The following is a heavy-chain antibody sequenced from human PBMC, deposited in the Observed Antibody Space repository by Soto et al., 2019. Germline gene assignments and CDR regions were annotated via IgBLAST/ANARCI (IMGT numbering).Heavy chain of an antibody. CDR2: MNPDSGDT. CDR3: VSSLGGSNVNFDY. V-gene: IGHV1-8*01. D-gene: IGHD2-8*01. J-gene: IGHJ4*02. Sequence: TGQGPEWMGWMNPDSGDTGYVRKFQGRVTMTRNIAISTAYMELSSLTSEDTAVYSCVSSLGGSNVNFDYWGQGTLVTVSS.